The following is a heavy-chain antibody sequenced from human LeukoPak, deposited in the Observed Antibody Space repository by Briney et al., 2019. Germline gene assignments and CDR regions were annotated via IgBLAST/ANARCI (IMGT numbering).Heavy chain of an antibody. D-gene: IGHD2-2*01. CDR2: INPNSGGT. V-gene: IGHV1-2*02. Sequence: ASVKVSCKASGCTFTGYYMHWVRQAPGQGLEWMGWINPNSGGTNYAQKFQGRVTMTRDTSISTAYMELSRLRSDDTAVYYCARESTSLRSWFDPWGQGTLVTVSS. CDR1: GCTFTGYY. CDR3: ARESTSLRSWFDP. J-gene: IGHJ5*02.